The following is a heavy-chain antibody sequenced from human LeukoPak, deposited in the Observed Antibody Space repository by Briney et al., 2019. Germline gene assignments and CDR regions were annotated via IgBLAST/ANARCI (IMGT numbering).Heavy chain of an antibody. CDR3: AKDMGYCRSTSCYVFDY. J-gene: IGHJ4*02. D-gene: IGHD2-2*01. Sequence: PGGSLRLSCAASGFTFYDYAMHWVPHAPGKGLEWVSGISWNSGSIGYVDSVKGRFTISRDNAKNSLYLQMNSLRAEDTALYYCAKDMGYCRSTSCYVFDYWGQGTLVTVSS. V-gene: IGHV3-9*01. CDR2: ISWNSGSI. CDR1: GFTFYDYA.